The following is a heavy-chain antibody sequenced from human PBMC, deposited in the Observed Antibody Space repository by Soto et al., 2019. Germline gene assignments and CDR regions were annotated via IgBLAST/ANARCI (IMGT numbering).Heavy chain of an antibody. V-gene: IGHV4-4*08. CDR2: ISYSGAT. CDR3: ARDGGSGDPRCLFDY. Sequence: SETLSLTCTVSGASISGYHWSWIRQFPGKGLECLGYISYSGATNYNPSLKSRVTMSIDTSKNQFSLQLNSVTAADTAVYYCARDGGSGDPRCLFDYWGQGTLVTVSS. J-gene: IGHJ4*02. D-gene: IGHD2-15*01. CDR1: GASISGYH.